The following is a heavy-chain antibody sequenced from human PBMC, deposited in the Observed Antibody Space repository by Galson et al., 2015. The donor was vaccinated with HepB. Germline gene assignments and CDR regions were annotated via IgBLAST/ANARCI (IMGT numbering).Heavy chain of an antibody. CDR1: GFTFSSYS. Sequence: SLRLSCAASGFTFSSYSMNWVRQAPGKGLEWVSSISSSSSYIYYADSVKGRFTISRDNAKNSLYLQMNSLRAEDTAVYYCARGLGYCSSTSCYAVWGQGTLVTVSS. CDR2: ISSSSSYI. CDR3: ARGLGYCSSTSCYAV. J-gene: IGHJ4*02. V-gene: IGHV3-21*01. D-gene: IGHD2-2*01.